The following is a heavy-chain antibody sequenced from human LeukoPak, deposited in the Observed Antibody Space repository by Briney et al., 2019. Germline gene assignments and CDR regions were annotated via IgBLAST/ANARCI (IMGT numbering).Heavy chain of an antibody. J-gene: IGHJ6*03. D-gene: IGHD2-2*01. CDR3: ARAKPPVVPAAKKIYYYMDV. Sequence: GGSLRLSCAASGFAFNTYWLSWVRQAPGKGLEWVSSISSSSSYIYYADSVKGRFTISRDNAKNSLYLQMNSLRAEDTAVYYCARAKPPVVPAAKKIYYYMDVWGKGTTVTVSS. CDR1: GFAFNTYW. V-gene: IGHV3-21*01. CDR2: ISSSSSYI.